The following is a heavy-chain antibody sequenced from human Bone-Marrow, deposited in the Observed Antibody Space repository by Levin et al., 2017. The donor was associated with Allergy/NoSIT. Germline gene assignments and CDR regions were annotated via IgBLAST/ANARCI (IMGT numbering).Heavy chain of an antibody. D-gene: IGHD5-18*01. J-gene: IGHJ4*02. CDR2: IHQGGTT. Sequence: PSETLSLTCAVSGGSINSAGYAWGWIRQPPGKGLEWIGYIHQGGTTFYNPSLRSRVTISADRSDTQFSLDLSSVTAADTAVYFCARLRGYNYLFDSWGQGILVTVSS. V-gene: IGHV4-30-2*01. CDR1: GGSINSAGYA. CDR3: ARLRGYNYLFDS.